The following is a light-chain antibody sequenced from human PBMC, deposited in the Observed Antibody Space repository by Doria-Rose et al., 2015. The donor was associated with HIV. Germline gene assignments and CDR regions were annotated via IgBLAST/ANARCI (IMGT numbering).Light chain of an antibody. CDR2: AAS. V-gene: IGKV1-39*01. J-gene: IGKJ2*01. CDR1: QSISSY. CDR3: QQSSSSPPYT. Sequence: TQSPSSLSASVGDRVTITCRASQSISSYLNWYQQKLGKAPKLLIFAASNLQSGVPSRFSGSGSGTDLTLTINSLLPEDFATYYCQQSSSSPPYTFGQGTKLEIK.